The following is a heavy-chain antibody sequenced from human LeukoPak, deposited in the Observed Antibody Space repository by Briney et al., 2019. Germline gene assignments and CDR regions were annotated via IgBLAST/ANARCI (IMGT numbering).Heavy chain of an antibody. CDR1: GFTFTSYD. D-gene: IGHD3-22*01. J-gene: IGHJ4*02. V-gene: IGHV3-23*01. Sequence: PGGSLRLSCAASGFTFTSYDMSWVRQAPGKGLEWVSGISSGGGSTYYADPVKGRFTISRDNSKDTLYLQMNSLRDEDTAVYYCAKDLYPLSSGYLFDYWGQGTLVTVSS. CDR3: AKDLYPLSSGYLFDY. CDR2: ISSGGGST.